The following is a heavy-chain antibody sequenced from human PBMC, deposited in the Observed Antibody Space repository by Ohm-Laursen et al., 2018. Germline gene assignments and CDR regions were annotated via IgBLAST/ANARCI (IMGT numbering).Heavy chain of an antibody. D-gene: IGHD6-25*01. CDR3: AREPPHRVAAAERIDY. J-gene: IGHJ4*02. CDR2: ISSSSSYI. Sequence: SLRLSCAAAGFTFSSYSMNWVRQAPGKGLEWVSSISSSSSYIYYADSVKGRFTISRDNAKNSLYLQMNSLRAEDTAVYYCAREPPHRVAAAERIDYWGQGTLVTVSS. V-gene: IGHV3-21*01. CDR1: GFTFSSYS.